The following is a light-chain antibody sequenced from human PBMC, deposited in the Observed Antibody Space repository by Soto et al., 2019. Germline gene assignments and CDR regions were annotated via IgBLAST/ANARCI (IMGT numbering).Light chain of an antibody. CDR3: TSYGGRDNLM. V-gene: IGLV2-8*01. CDR2: EVN. Sequence: QSALTQPPSASGSPGQSVTISCTGTSSDIGAYNYVSWFQQHPGEAPKLIISEVNKRPSGVPDRFSGSKSGNTASLTVSGLQAEVEADYYCTSYGGRDNLMFGGGTKLTVL. J-gene: IGLJ3*02. CDR1: SSDIGAYNY.